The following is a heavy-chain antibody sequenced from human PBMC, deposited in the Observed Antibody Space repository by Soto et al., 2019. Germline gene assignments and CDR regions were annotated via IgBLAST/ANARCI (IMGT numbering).Heavy chain of an antibody. D-gene: IGHD2-15*01. CDR2: IYSDGNT. CDR1: GFAVSSNY. CDR3: AGGTGAYFDY. J-gene: IGHJ4*02. V-gene: IGHV3-53*01. Sequence: GGSLRLSCAASGFAVSSNYMSWVRQAPGKGLEWVSVIYSDGNTYYADSVKGRFTISRDNSKNTMYLQMNSLIAEDTAVYHCAGGTGAYFDYWGQGTLVTVS.